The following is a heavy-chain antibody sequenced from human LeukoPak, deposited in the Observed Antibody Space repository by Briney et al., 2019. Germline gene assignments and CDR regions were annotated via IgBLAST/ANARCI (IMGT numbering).Heavy chain of an antibody. CDR3: TRAAAAGTGPFDY. CDR1: GFTFGDYA. V-gene: IGHV3-49*04. Sequence: GGSLRLSCTASGFTFGDYAMSWVRQAPGKGLEWVGFIRSKAYGGTTEYAASVKGRFTISRDDSKSIAYLQMNSLKNEDTAVYYCTRAAAAGTGPFDYWGQGTLVTVSS. J-gene: IGHJ4*02. CDR2: IRSKAYGGTT. D-gene: IGHD6-13*01.